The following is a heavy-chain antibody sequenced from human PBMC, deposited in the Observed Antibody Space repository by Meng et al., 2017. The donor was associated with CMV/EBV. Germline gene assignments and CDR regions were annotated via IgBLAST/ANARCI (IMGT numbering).Heavy chain of an antibody. J-gene: IGHJ4*02. D-gene: IGHD3-10*01. CDR2: IYPGDSDT. CDR1: GYSFTNYW. V-gene: IGHV5-51*01. CDR3: ARQDGVALYYFDH. Sequence: GESLKISCKGSGYSFTNYWIAWVRQMPGKDLEWMGIIYPGDSDTRYSPSFQGQVTISADKSISTACLQWSSLKASDTAFYYCARQDGVALYYFDHWGQGTLVTVSS.